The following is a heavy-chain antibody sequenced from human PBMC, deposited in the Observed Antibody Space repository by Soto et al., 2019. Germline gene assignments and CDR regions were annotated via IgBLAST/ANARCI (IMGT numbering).Heavy chain of an antibody. Sequence: SVKVSCKASGGTFSSYTISWVRQAPGQGLEWMGRIIPILGIANYAQKFQGRVTITADKSTSTAYMELSSLRSEDTAVYYCARDGIWRWHYEVNNWFDPWGQGTLVTVSS. CDR2: IIPILGIA. CDR3: ARDGIWRWHYEVNNWFDP. D-gene: IGHD3-3*01. J-gene: IGHJ5*02. CDR1: GGTFSSYT. V-gene: IGHV1-69*04.